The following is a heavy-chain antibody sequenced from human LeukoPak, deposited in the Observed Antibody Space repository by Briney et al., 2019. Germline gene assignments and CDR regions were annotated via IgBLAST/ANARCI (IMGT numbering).Heavy chain of an antibody. Sequence: ASVKVSCKASGYTFTGYYTHWVRQAPGQGLEWMGWINPNSGGTNYAQKFQGRVTMTRDTSISTAYMELSRLRSDDTAVYYCARDPNTDIVVVPAAIRGGMIDYWGQGTLVTVSS. J-gene: IGHJ4*02. V-gene: IGHV1-2*02. CDR2: INPNSGGT. D-gene: IGHD2-2*01. CDR3: ARDPNTDIVVVPAAIRGGMIDY. CDR1: GYTFTGYY.